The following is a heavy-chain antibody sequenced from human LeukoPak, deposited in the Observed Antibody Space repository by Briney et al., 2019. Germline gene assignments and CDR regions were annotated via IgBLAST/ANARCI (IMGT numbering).Heavy chain of an antibody. CDR2: INSDGSST. V-gene: IGHV3-74*01. CDR1: GFTFSSHW. J-gene: IGHJ4*02. CDR3: ARSPTYSSSWSERYFDY. D-gene: IGHD6-13*01. Sequence: GGSLRLSCAASGFTFSSHWMHWVRQAPGKGLVWVSRINSDGSSTSYADSVKGRFTISRDNAKNTLYLQMNSLRAEDTAVYYCARSPTYSSSWSERYFDYWGQGTLVTVSS.